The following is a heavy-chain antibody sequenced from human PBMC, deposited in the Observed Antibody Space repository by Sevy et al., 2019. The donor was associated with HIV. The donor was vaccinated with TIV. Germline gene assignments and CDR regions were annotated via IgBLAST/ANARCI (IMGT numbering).Heavy chain of an antibody. CDR1: GGSISSYY. D-gene: IGHD2-2*03. Sequence: SETLSLTCTVSGGSISSYYWSWIRQPPGKGLEWIGYIYYSGSTNYNPSLKSRVTISVDTSKNQFSLQLGCVTAADTAVYYCARGDKRIGYCSSTSCSGVGYYYYYGMDVWGQGTTVTVSS. J-gene: IGHJ6*02. CDR2: IYYSGST. CDR3: ARGDKRIGYCSSTSCSGVGYYYYYGMDV. V-gene: IGHV4-59*01.